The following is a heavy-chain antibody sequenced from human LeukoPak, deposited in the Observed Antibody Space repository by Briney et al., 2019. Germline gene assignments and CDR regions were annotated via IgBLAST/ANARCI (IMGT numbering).Heavy chain of an antibody. CDR2: IYSGGST. J-gene: IGHJ6*03. CDR1: GFTFSSYA. CDR3: ARLLQQLVYYYYYYMDV. Sequence: GGSLRLSCAASGFTFSSYAMSWVRQAPGKGLEWVSVIYSGGSTYYADSVKGRFTISRDNSKNTLYLQMNSLRAEDTAVYYCARLLQQLVYYYYYYMDVWGKGTTVTVSS. V-gene: IGHV3-53*01. D-gene: IGHD6-13*01.